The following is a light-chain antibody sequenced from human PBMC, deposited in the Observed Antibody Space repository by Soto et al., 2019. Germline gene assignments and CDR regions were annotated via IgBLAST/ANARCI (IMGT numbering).Light chain of an antibody. CDR3: QQYNNWPPET. V-gene: IGKV1-8*01. Sequence: AILMTQSPSSFSASAGDRVTITCRASQGINSYLAWYQQKPGKAPKLLISVASTLHSGVPSRFSGSGSGTEFTLTISSLQSEDFEVYYCQQYNNWPPETFGQGTKVDIK. CDR1: QGINSY. J-gene: IGKJ1*01. CDR2: VAS.